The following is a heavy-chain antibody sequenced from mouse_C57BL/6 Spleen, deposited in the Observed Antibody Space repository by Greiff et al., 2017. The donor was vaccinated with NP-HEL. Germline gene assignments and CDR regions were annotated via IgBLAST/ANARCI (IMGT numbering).Heavy chain of an antibody. CDR3: ARQETHWYFDV. J-gene: IGHJ1*03. Sequence: QVQLQQPGAELVMPGASVKLSCKASGYTFTSYWMHWVKQRPGQGLEWIGEIDPSDSYTNYNQKFKGKSTLTVDKSSSTAYMQLSSLTSEDSAVYCCARQETHWYFDVWGTGTTVTVSS. CDR2: IDPSDSYT. V-gene: IGHV1-69*01. CDR1: GYTFTSYW.